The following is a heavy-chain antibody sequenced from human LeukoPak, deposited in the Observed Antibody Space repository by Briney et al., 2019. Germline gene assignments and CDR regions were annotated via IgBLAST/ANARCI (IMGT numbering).Heavy chain of an antibody. CDR3: ARAIVGGFFDY. Sequence: SETLSLTCTVFGGSISNYYWSWIRQPPGKGLEWIGYIYYSGSTNYNPSLKSRVTISVDTSKNQFFLKLSSMTAADTAIYYCARAIVGGFFDYWGWGALVTVSS. D-gene: IGHD3-22*01. V-gene: IGHV4-59*01. J-gene: IGHJ4*02. CDR1: GGSISNYY. CDR2: IYYSGST.